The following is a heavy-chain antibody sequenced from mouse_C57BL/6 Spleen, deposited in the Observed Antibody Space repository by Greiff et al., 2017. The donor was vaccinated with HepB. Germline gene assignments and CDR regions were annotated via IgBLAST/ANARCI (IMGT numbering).Heavy chain of an antibody. CDR3: ARNYGSSRGYFDV. CDR1: GYTFTNYW. D-gene: IGHD1-1*01. Sequence: QVQLQQSGAELVRPGTSVKMSCKASGYTFTNYWIGWAKQRPGHGLEWIGDIYPGGGYTNYNEKFKGKATLTADKSSSTAYMQFSSLTSEDSAIYYCARNYGSSRGYFDVWGTGTTVTVSS. V-gene: IGHV1-63*01. CDR2: IYPGGGYT. J-gene: IGHJ1*03.